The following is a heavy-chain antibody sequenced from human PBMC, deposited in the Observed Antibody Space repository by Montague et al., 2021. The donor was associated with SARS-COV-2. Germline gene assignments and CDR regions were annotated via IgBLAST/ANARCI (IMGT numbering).Heavy chain of an antibody. V-gene: IGHV4-34*01. CDR2: INDRGTT. Sequence: SETLSLTCAVYGGSYSDYQWTWIRQYPGKGLEWIGQINDRGTTKYNPSLKSRVTLLVDPSKKQFSLKLTSVTAADTAVYYCARGAPGTWGQGTRVTVSS. CDR1: GGSYSDYQ. D-gene: IGHD6-13*01. J-gene: IGHJ5*02. CDR3: ARGAPGT.